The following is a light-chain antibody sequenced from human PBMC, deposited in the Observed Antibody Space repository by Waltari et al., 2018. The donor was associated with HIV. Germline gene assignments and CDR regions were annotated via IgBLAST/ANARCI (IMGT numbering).Light chain of an antibody. Sequence: QSALTQPPSVSGAPGQRVTISCTGNRSHIGAGYFVHWYQHLPGTAPKLLVYSDINRPSGVPDRFSGSKSGTSASLVITGLQAEDEADYYGQSYDSSLRASVFGGGTKLTVL. J-gene: IGLJ2*01. V-gene: IGLV1-40*01. CDR2: SDI. CDR1: RSHIGAGYF. CDR3: QSYDSSLRASV.